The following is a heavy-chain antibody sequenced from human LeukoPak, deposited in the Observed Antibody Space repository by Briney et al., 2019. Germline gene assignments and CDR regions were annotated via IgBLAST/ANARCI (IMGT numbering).Heavy chain of an antibody. Sequence: SETLSLTCTVSGGSISSYYWSWIRQPPGKALEWIGYIYYSGSTNYNPSLKSRVTISVDTSKNQFSLKLSSVTAADTAVYYCAGYCSSTSCYSDAFDIWGQGTTVTVSS. V-gene: IGHV4-59*01. CDR3: AGYCSSTSCYSDAFDI. CDR2: IYYSGST. CDR1: GGSISSYY. D-gene: IGHD2-2*03. J-gene: IGHJ3*02.